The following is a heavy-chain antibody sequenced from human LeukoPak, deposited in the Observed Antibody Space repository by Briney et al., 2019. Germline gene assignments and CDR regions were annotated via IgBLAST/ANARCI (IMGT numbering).Heavy chain of an antibody. CDR2: IYSGGNT. Sequence: GGSLRLSCAASGFTFSSYVMSWARQAPGKGLEWVSVIYSGGNTYYAESVKGRFTVSRDNSKNTLYLQMNSLRAEDTAVYYCARETGRHDFDYWGQGTLVTVSS. CDR1: GFTFSSYV. CDR3: ARETGRHDFDY. D-gene: IGHD1-1*01. V-gene: IGHV3-53*01. J-gene: IGHJ4*02.